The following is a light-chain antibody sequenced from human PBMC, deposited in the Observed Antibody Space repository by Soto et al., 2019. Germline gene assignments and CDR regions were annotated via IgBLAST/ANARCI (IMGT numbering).Light chain of an antibody. CDR1: SSNIGAGYD. J-gene: IGLJ1*01. CDR2: GNS. Sequence: QSVLTQAPSVSGAPGQRVTISCTGSSSNIGAGYDVHWYQQLPGTAPKLLIYGNSNRPSGVPDRFSGSKSGTSASLAITGLQAEDEADYYCQSYDSSQSGSGVFGTGTKLTVL. V-gene: IGLV1-40*01. CDR3: QSYDSSQSGSGV.